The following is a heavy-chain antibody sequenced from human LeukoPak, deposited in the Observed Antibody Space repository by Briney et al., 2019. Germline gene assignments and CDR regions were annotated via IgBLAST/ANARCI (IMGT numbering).Heavy chain of an antibody. D-gene: IGHD1-7*01. J-gene: IGHJ4*02. CDR1: GFTFSSYA. V-gene: IGHV3-23*01. CDR2: ISGSGGRT. Sequence: GGSLRLSCAASGFTFSSYAMSLVRQAPGKGLEWVSAISGSGGRTYYADSVKGRFTISRDNSKNTLYLQMNSLRAEDTAVYYCAKAYNWNYDYFDYWGQGTLVTVSS. CDR3: AKAYNWNYDYFDY.